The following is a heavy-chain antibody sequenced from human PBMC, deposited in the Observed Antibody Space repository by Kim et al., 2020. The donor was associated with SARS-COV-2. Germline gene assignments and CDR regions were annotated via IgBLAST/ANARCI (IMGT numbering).Heavy chain of an antibody. J-gene: IGHJ6*02. CDR2: ISSSGSTI. CDR3: ARDDFDWSNPYYGMDV. CDR1: GFTFSSYE. D-gene: IGHD3-9*01. V-gene: IGHV3-48*03. Sequence: GGSLRLSCAASGFTFSSYEMNWVRQAPGKGLEWVSYISSSGSTIYYADSVKGRFTISRDNAKNSLYLQMNSLRAEDTAVYYCARDDFDWSNPYYGMDVWGQGTTVTVSS.